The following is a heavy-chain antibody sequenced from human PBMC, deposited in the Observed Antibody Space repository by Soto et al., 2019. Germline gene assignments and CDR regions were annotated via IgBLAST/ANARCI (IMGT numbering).Heavy chain of an antibody. Sequence: PGWSLRLSCTASGFTFGDYAMSWFRQAPGKGLEWVGFIRSKAYGGTTEYAASVKGRFTISRDDSKSIAYLQMNSLKTEDTAVYYCTRAMITFGGVDYYGMDVWGQGTTVTVSS. CDR3: TRAMITFGGVDYYGMDV. CDR1: GFTFGDYA. V-gene: IGHV3-49*03. D-gene: IGHD3-16*01. J-gene: IGHJ6*02. CDR2: IRSKAYGGTT.